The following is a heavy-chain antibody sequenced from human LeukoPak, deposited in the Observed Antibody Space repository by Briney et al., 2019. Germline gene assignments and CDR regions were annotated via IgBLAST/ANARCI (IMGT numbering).Heavy chain of an antibody. J-gene: IGHJ5*02. CDR2: INHSGST. Sequence: SETLSLTCAVYGGSFSGYYWSWIRQPPGKGLEWIGEINHSGSTNYNPSLKSRVTISVDTSKNQFSLKLSSVTAADTAVYYCARGYTIFGVVTWFDPWGQGTLVTVSS. D-gene: IGHD3-3*01. CDR1: GGSFSGYY. CDR3: ARGYTIFGVVTWFDP. V-gene: IGHV4-34*01.